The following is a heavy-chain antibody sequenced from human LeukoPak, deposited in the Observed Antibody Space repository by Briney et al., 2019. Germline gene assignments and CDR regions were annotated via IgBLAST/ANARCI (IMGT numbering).Heavy chain of an antibody. CDR1: GFTFGDYA. CDR3: SREETIVRGVASPIDY. CDR2: TRSKGYGGTT. Sequence: GGSLRLSCTASGFTFGDYAMSWVRQAPGKGLEWVGFTRSKGYGGTTEYAASVKGRFTISRDDSRGIAYLQMNSLKTEDTAVYFCSREETIVRGVASPIDYWGHGTLVTVSS. D-gene: IGHD3-10*01. V-gene: IGHV3-49*04. J-gene: IGHJ4*01.